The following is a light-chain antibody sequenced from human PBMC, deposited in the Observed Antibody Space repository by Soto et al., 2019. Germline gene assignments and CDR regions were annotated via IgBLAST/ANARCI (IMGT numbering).Light chain of an antibody. Sequence: ENVLTQSPGTLSLSPGERATLSCWASQSVYNNNLAWYQQKPGQAPRLLIYGASNRATGIPDRFSGSVSGEEFPFPISRPGPEDFAMYLRQQYGGPPVTFCQGTKLEIK. V-gene: IGKV3-20*01. CDR1: QSVYNNN. CDR3: QQYGGPPVT. J-gene: IGKJ2*01. CDR2: GAS.